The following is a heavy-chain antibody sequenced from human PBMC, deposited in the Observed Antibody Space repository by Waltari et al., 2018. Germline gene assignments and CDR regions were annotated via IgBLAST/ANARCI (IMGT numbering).Heavy chain of an antibody. J-gene: IGHJ4*02. D-gene: IGHD6-19*01. CDR1: GYTSTGYY. CDR3: ARTEHSSGWYDY. CDR2: INPNSGGT. V-gene: IGHV1-2*04. Sequence: QVQLVQSGAEVKKPAASVKVPCKASGYTSTGYYMHSLRQAPGQGLEWMGWINPNSGGTNYAQKFQGWVTMTRDTSISTAYMELSRLRSDDTAVYYCARTEHSSGWYDYWGQGTLVTVSS.